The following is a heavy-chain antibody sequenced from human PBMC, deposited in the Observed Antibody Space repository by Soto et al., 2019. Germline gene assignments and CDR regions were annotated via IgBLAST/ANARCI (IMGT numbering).Heavy chain of an antibody. D-gene: IGHD5-12*01. V-gene: IGHV1-18*01. CDR3: ARDVVLVPTTMDV. CDR2: ISGFNGKT. CDR1: GYTFTSYG. Sequence: QVQLVQSGPEVKKPGASVKVSCKTSGYTFTSYGITWVRQAPGQGLEWMGWISGFNGKTKYVQKFQGRVTMTTDTSPSTAYMELRSLKSDDTAVYYCARDVVLVPTTMDVWGQGTTVTVSS. J-gene: IGHJ6*01.